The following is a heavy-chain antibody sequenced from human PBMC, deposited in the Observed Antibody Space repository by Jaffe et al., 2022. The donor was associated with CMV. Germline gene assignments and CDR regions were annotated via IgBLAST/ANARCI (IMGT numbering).Heavy chain of an antibody. CDR1: GFTFSSYS. Sequence: EVQLVESGGGLVKPGGSLRLSCAASGFTFSSYSMNWVRQAPGKGLEWVSSISSSSSYIYYADSVKGRFTISRDNAKNSLYLQMNSLRAEDTAVYYCARGRDGYNYAFDYWGQGTLVTVSS. V-gene: IGHV3-21*01. D-gene: IGHD5-12*01. J-gene: IGHJ4*02. CDR3: ARGRDGYNYAFDY. CDR2: ISSSSSYI.